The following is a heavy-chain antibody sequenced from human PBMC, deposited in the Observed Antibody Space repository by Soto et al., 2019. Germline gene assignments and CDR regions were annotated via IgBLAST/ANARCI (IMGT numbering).Heavy chain of an antibody. CDR2: INHSGST. D-gene: IGHD5-18*01. V-gene: IGHV4-34*01. Sequence: LSLTCAVYGGSFSGYYWSWIRQPPGKGLEWIGEINHSGSTNYNPSLKSRVTISVDTSKNQFSLKLSSVAAADTAVYYCARGRGYSYGYTGHAYYYGMDVWGQGTTVTVSS. CDR1: GGSFSGYY. CDR3: ARGRGYSYGYTGHAYYYGMDV. J-gene: IGHJ6*02.